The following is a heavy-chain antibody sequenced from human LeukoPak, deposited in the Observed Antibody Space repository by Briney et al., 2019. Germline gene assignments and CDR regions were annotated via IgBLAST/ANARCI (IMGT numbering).Heavy chain of an antibody. V-gene: IGHV3-30*03. CDR1: GFTFSSYG. CDR2: ISYDGSNK. CDR3: ARPTHSSSWSSFDY. D-gene: IGHD6-13*01. J-gene: IGHJ4*02. Sequence: GGSLRLSCAASGFTFSSYGMHWVRQAPGKGLEWVAVISYDGSNKYYADSVKGRFTISRDNSKNTLYLQMNSLRAEDTAVYYCARPTHSSSWSSFDYWGQGTLVTVSS.